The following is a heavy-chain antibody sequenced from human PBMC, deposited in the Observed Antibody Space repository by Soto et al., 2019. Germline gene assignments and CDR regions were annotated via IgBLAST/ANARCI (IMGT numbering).Heavy chain of an antibody. Sequence: SQTLSLTCAISGDSVSSNSAAWNWIRQSPSRGLEWLGRTYYRSKWYYGYAVSVKSRITIKADTSKNQFSLQLNSVTPEDTAAYYCARIHSSSFSYMDVWGQGTTVTVSS. D-gene: IGHD3-22*01. CDR2: TYYRSKWYY. CDR3: ARIHSSSFSYMDV. CDR1: GDSVSSNSAA. V-gene: IGHV6-1*01. J-gene: IGHJ6*02.